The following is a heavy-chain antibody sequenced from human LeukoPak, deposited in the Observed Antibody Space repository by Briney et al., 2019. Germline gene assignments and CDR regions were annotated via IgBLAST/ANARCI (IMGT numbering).Heavy chain of an antibody. CDR1: GFTFSTSA. Sequence: GGSLRLSCAASGFTFSTSAMSWVRQAPGKELEWVSAISGSGGRAYFADSVEGRFTFSRDNSKNTLWLQMNSLKAEDTAVYYCARAGKAAAFDYWGQGTLVTVSS. CDR3: ARAGKAAAFDY. V-gene: IGHV3-23*01. D-gene: IGHD2-15*01. J-gene: IGHJ4*02. CDR2: ISGSGGRA.